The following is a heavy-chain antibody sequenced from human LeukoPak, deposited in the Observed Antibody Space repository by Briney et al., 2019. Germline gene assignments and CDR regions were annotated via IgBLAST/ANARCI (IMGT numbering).Heavy chain of an antibody. J-gene: IGHJ6*03. CDR2: IYYSGST. CDR1: GGSISSSSYY. CDR3: ARQRLGYHDSGSYFIYYMDV. D-gene: IGHD3-10*01. Sequence: SETLSLTCTVSGGSISSSSYYWGWIRQPPGKGLEWIGSIYYSGSTYYNPSLKSRVTISVDTSKNQFSLKLSSVTAADTAVYYCARQRLGYHDSGSYFIYYMDVWGKGITVTISS. V-gene: IGHV4-39*01.